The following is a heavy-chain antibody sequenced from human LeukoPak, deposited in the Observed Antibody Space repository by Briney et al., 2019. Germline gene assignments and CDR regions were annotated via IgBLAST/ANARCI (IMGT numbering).Heavy chain of an antibody. J-gene: IGHJ4*02. CDR3: AREEDWAAATAAFDY. D-gene: IGHD6-13*01. Sequence: PSVKVSCKASGYTFTNYAINWVRQAPGQGLEWMGWINTNTGNPTYAQGFTGRFVFSSDTSVTTAYLQISGLKVDDTAVYYCAREEDWAAATAAFDYWGQGTLVTVSS. CDR1: GYTFTNYA. V-gene: IGHV7-4-1*02. CDR2: INTNTGNP.